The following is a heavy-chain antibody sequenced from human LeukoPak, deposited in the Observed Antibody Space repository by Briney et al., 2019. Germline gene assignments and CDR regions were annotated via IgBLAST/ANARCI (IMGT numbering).Heavy chain of an antibody. D-gene: IGHD3-22*01. CDR1: GGSFSGYY. Sequence: SETLSLTCAVYGGSFSGYYWSWIRQPSGKGLEWIGEINHSGSTNYNPSLKSRVTISVDTSKNQFSLKLSSVTAADTAVYYCARLSSGYYWFDPWGQGTLVTVSS. V-gene: IGHV4-34*01. CDR3: ARLSSGYYWFDP. J-gene: IGHJ5*02. CDR2: INHSGST.